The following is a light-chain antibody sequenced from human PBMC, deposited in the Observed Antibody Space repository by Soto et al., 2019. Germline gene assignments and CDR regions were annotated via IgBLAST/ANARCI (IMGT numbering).Light chain of an antibody. CDR1: SSDIGAFNY. Sequence: QSVLTQPASVSGSPGQSITISCTGTSSDIGAFNYVSWYQQHPGKAPKLIIFEVSNRPSGVSDRFSGAKSGNTASLIISGLQPEDEADYHCSSYTGGFTYWVFGGGTQLTVL. CDR3: SSYTGGFTYWV. V-gene: IGLV2-14*01. CDR2: EVS. J-gene: IGLJ3*02.